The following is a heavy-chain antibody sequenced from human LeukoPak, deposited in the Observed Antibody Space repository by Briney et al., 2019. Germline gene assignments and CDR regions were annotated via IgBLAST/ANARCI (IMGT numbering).Heavy chain of an antibody. CDR2: LYHGGST. CDR1: GVIVRSNY. Sequence: GGSLRLSCVGSGVIVRSNYMTWVRQAPGKGLEWVSILYHGGSTYYADSVKGRFSISRDTSKNTLYLQMNSLRAEDTAVYYCARVRDYYDSRGYYFEYFDHWGQGTLVTVSS. D-gene: IGHD3-22*01. J-gene: IGHJ1*01. CDR3: ARVRDYYDSRGYYFEYFDH. V-gene: IGHV3-66*01.